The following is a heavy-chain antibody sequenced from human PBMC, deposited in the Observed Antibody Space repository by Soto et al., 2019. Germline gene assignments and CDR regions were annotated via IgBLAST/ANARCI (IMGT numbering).Heavy chain of an antibody. Sequence: PGGSLRLSCAASGFTFSRYGMHWVRQAPGNDLEWVALISYDGSNRYYADSVRGRFTISRDNSKNTLYLQMSSLRPEDTAVYYCAKSPRGYKIDHWGQGTLFTVSS. CDR3: AKSPRGYKIDH. CDR1: GFTFSRYG. D-gene: IGHD2-2*02. V-gene: IGHV3-30*18. CDR2: ISYDGSNR. J-gene: IGHJ4*02.